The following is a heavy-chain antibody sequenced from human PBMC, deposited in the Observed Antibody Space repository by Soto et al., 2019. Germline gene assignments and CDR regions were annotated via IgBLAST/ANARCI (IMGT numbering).Heavy chain of an antibody. Sequence: QITLKESGPPLVKPTQTLTLTCTLSGFSLSTSGVGVGWIRQPPGKAPEWLALVYWDDDKRYSPSLKSRLTITTDTAKNQVDLRMANMDPVDTATYYCARHMTTVGYFDYWGQGTLVTVSS. CDR2: VYWDDDK. V-gene: IGHV2-5*02. D-gene: IGHD4-17*01. CDR3: ARHMTTVGYFDY. J-gene: IGHJ4*02. CDR1: GFSLSTSGVG.